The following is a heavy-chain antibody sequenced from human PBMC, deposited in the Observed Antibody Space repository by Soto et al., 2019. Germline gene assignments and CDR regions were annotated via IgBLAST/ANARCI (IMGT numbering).Heavy chain of an antibody. D-gene: IGHD4-17*01. CDR3: VKDMAYGGNSGPFDS. V-gene: IGHV3-23*01. Sequence: GGSLRLSCAASGFTFSSYAMSWVRQAPGKGLEWVSAISGSGGSTYYADSVRGRFTISRDNTKNSLYLQMNSLRTEDTAVYYCVKDMAYGGNSGPFDSWGQGTLVTVSS. J-gene: IGHJ4*02. CDR2: ISGSGGST. CDR1: GFTFSSYA.